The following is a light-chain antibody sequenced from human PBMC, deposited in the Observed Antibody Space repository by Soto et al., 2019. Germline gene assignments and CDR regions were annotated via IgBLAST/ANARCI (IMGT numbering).Light chain of an antibody. CDR3: QQYAVWPPQT. CDR1: QSVTSSY. V-gene: IGKV3-20*01. CDR2: RAS. J-gene: IGKJ1*01. Sequence: EYMLNLSPGTLSLSKGESASLSCRAIQSVTSSYIAWYQQKPGQAPRLLIYRASTRATGIPDRFSGSGSGSDFTLIISRLEPEDFAVYYCQQYAVWPPQTFGQGTKVDIK.